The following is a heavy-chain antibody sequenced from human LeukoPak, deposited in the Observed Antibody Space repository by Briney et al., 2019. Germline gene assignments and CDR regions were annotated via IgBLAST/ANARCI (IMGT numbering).Heavy chain of an antibody. CDR3: ARDLITMVRGVIIYYGMDV. V-gene: IGHV3-30*04. J-gene: IGHJ6*04. CDR1: GFTFSSYA. Sequence: PGGSLRLSCAASGFTFSSYAMHWVRQAPGKGLEWVAVRSYDGSNKYYADSVKGRFTISRDNSKNTLYLQMNSLRAEDTAVYYCARDLITMVRGVIIYYGMDVWGKGTTVTVSS. CDR2: RSYDGSNK. D-gene: IGHD3-10*01.